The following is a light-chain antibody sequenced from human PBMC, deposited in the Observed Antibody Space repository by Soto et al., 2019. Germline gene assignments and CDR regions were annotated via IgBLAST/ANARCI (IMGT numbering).Light chain of an antibody. CDR3: SSYTSSSSLNVL. CDR1: SSDVGGYNY. J-gene: IGLJ2*01. V-gene: IGLV2-14*01. Sequence: QSSLTQPASVSGSPGQSITISCTGTSSDVGGYNYVSWYQQYPGKAPKLMIYEVSNRPSGVSNRFSGSKSGNTASLTISGLQAEDEADYYCSSYTSSSSLNVLFGGGTKVTVL. CDR2: EVS.